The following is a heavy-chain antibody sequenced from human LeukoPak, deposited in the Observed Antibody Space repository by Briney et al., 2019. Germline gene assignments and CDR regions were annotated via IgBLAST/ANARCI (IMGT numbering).Heavy chain of an antibody. CDR3: AKGWYFDL. CDR2: ISGSGGNT. CDR1: GXTFSSYA. J-gene: IGHJ2*01. V-gene: IGHV3-23*01. Sequence: GGSLRLSCAASGXTFSSYAMSWVRQAPGKGLEWVSAISGSGGNTYYAASVKGRFTISRDNSKNTLYLQMNNLRAEDTAVYYCAKGWYFDLWGRGTLVTVSS.